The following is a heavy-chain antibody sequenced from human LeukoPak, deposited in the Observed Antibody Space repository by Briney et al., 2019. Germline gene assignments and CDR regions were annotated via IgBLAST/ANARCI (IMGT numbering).Heavy chain of an antibody. CDR1: GGSISSSSYY. Sequence: SETLSLTCTVSGGSISSSSYYWGWIRQPPGKGLEWIGSIYYSGSTYYNPSLKSRVTISVDTSKNQFSLKLSSVTAADTAVYYCARPHTTVTTGFSAFDFWGQGTMVTVSS. D-gene: IGHD4-17*01. CDR3: ARPHTTVTTGFSAFDF. CDR2: IYYSGST. J-gene: IGHJ3*01. V-gene: IGHV4-39*07.